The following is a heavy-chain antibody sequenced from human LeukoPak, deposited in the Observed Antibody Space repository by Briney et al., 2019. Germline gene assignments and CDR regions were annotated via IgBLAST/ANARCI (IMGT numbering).Heavy chain of an antibody. CDR3: AKGRSYPDY. Sequence: GGTLRLSCAASGFTFSSYGMSWVRQAPGKGLEWVSAISGSGGSTYYADSVKGRFTISRDNSKNTVYLQMNSLRVEDTAIYYCAKGRSYPDYWGQGTLVTVSS. D-gene: IGHD3-16*02. CDR1: GFTFSSYG. CDR2: ISGSGGST. J-gene: IGHJ4*02. V-gene: IGHV3-23*01.